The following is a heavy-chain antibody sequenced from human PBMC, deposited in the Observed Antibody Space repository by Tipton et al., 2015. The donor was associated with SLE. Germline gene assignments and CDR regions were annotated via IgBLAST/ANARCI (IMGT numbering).Heavy chain of an antibody. Sequence: LRLSCTVSGYSISSGYYWGWIRQPPGKGLEWIGSIYHSGSTYYNPPLKSRVTISVDTSKNRFSLKLSSVTAADTAVYYCARDLKGLGTYNWFDPWGQGTLVTVSS. CDR1: GYSISSGYY. D-gene: IGHD7-27*01. V-gene: IGHV4-38-2*02. CDR3: ARDLKGLGTYNWFDP. CDR2: IYHSGST. J-gene: IGHJ5*02.